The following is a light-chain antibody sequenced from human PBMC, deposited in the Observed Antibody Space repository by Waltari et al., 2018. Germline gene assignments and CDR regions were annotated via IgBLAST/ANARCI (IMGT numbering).Light chain of an antibody. V-gene: IGKV1-33*01. CDR1: QTITNY. CDR2: DAS. J-gene: IGKJ3*01. CDR3: QRYDNLPIFA. Sequence: DIQLTQSPPSLSGSVGGRVTVPCRASQTITNYLNWYQQKPGKAPKLLIQDASNLETGVPSRFSGSQSGTHFTLTISSLQPKDIGTDYYQRYDNLPIFAFGPGTKVEI.